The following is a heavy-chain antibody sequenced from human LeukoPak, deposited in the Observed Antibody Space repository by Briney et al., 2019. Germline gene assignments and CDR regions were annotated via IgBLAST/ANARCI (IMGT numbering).Heavy chain of an antibody. Sequence: GGPLRLSCAVSGFTVSNNFMSWVRQAPGRGLEYVSIIYSGGLTYYADSVTGRFAISRDNSKNIVYLQMNSLRAEDTAVYYCASYPASTNYWGQGTLVTVSS. CDR3: ASYPASTNY. D-gene: IGHD3-16*01. J-gene: IGHJ4*02. CDR2: IYSGGLT. V-gene: IGHV3-53*01. CDR1: GFTVSNNF.